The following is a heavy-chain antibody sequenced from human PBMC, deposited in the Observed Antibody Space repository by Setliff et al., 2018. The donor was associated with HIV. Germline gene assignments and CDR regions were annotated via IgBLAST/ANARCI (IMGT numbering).Heavy chain of an antibody. CDR1: GGTFSTYA. V-gene: IGHV1-3*03. CDR3: ARGWAPGGDFFDY. D-gene: IGHD3-3*01. CDR2: IHVGAGAT. J-gene: IGHJ4*02. Sequence: ASVKVSCKASGGTFSTYAIGWVRQAPGQRLEWMGWIHVGAGATKYSQEFQDRLTITRDTSASTVYMYLNSLKSEDTAVYYCARGWAPGGDFFDYWGQGTLVTVSS.